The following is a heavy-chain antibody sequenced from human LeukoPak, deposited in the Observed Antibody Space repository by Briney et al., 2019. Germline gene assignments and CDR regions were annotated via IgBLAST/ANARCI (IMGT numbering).Heavy chain of an antibody. J-gene: IGHJ4*02. CDR2: ISYDGSNK. CDR3: ARDRDSSGWYEGFDY. CDR1: GFTFSSSA. D-gene: IGHD6-19*01. V-gene: IGHV3-30-3*01. Sequence: GGSLRLSCAASGFTFSSSAMHWVRQAPDKGLEWVAVISYDGSNKYYADSVKGRFTISRDDSKNTLYLPMNSLRADDTAVYYCARDRDSSGWYEGFDYWGQGTLVTVSS.